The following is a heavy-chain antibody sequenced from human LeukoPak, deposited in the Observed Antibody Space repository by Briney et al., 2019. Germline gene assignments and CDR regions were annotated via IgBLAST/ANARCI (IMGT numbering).Heavy chain of an antibody. V-gene: IGHV3-53*04. CDR2: IYSGGST. J-gene: IGHJ6*02. D-gene: IGHD3-22*01. CDR3: ARDYYDSSGYRYYYYGMDV. CDR1: GFTVSSNY. Sequence: GSLRLSCAASGFTVSSNYMSWVRQAPGKGLEWVSVIYSGGSTYYADSVKGRFTISRHNSKNTLYLQMNSLRAEDTAVYYCARDYYDSSGYRYYYYGMDVWGQGTTVTVSS.